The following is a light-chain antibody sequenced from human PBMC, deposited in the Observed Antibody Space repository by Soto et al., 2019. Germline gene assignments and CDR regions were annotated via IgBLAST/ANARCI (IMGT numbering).Light chain of an antibody. J-gene: IGLJ2*01. V-gene: IGLV2-14*01. Sequence: QSALTQPASVSGSPGQSITLSCTGTSSDIGGYDYVSWYQRHPGKAPKLIIYDVNNRPSGFSNRFSVYKSGNTASLTISGLQAEDEAGDYCTSYASGSSHVVFGGGTKVTVL. CDR3: TSYASGSSHVV. CDR2: DVN. CDR1: SSDIGGYDY.